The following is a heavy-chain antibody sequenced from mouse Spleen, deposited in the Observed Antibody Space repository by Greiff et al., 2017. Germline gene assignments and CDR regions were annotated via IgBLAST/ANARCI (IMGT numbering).Heavy chain of an antibody. D-gene: IGHD2-3*01. CDR1: GFSLTSYG. Sequence: QVQLKESGPGLVQPSQSLSITCTVSGFSLTSYGVHWVRQSPGKGLEWLGVIWSGGSTDYNAAFISRLSISKDNSKSQVFFKMNSLQADDTARYYCAREPYDGYPWFAYWGQGTLVTGSA. J-gene: IGHJ3*01. CDR3: AREPYDGYPWFAY. V-gene: IGHV2-2*01. CDR2: IWSGGST.